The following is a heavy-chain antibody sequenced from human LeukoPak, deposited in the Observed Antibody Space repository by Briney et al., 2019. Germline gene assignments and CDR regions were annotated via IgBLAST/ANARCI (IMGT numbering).Heavy chain of an antibody. Sequence: GGSLRLSCAASGFVFRNYFMSWVRQAPGKGLEWVASIKNDGSEKYYVDSVRGRYTISRDNTKNSLYLQMSSLRAEDTAVYYCATDRGWRTSGYYLYYFEYWGQGTLVTFSS. D-gene: IGHD3-3*01. CDR1: GFVFRNYF. CDR3: ATDRGWRTSGYYLYYFEY. J-gene: IGHJ4*02. V-gene: IGHV3-7*01. CDR2: IKNDGSEK.